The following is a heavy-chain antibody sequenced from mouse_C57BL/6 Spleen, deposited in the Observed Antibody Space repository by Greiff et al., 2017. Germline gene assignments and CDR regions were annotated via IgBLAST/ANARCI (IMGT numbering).Heavy chain of an antibody. CDR2: IDPSDSYT. Sequence: VQLQQPGAELVKPGASVKLSCKASGYTFTSYWMQWVKQRPGQGLEWIGEIDPSDSYTNYNQKFKGKATMTVDTSSSTAYMQLSSLTSEESAVYYCARTAAQAHFDYWGQGTTLTVSS. CDR1: GYTFTSYW. J-gene: IGHJ2*01. CDR3: ARTAAQAHFDY. D-gene: IGHD3-2*02. V-gene: IGHV1-50*01.